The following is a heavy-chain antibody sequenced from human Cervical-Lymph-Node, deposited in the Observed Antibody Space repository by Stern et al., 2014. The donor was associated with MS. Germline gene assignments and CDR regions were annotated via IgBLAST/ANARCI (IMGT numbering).Heavy chain of an antibody. J-gene: IGHJ6*02. CDR2: IDLDVDK. CDR1: GFSLSTSGMC. Sequence: QVTLRESGPALVKPTQTLTLTCTFSGFSLSTSGMCVSWIRQPPGKALEWLALIDLDVDKYYSTSLKTRLTISKDTSKNQVVLTMTNMDPVDTATYYCARTHYVWGSAYGMDVWGQGTTVTVSS. V-gene: IGHV2-70*01. CDR3: ARTHYVWGSAYGMDV. D-gene: IGHD3-16*01.